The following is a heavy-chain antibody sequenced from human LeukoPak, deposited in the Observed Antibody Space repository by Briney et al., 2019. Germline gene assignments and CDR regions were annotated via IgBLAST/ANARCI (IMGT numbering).Heavy chain of an antibody. CDR2: ISTSSSYI. CDR3: ARVRLQPRTLLDDAFDI. J-gene: IGHJ3*02. Sequence: PGGSLRLSCAASGFTFSTYWMHWVRQAPGKGLEWVSCISTSSSYIYYADSVKGRFTISRDNAKNSLYLQMNSLRAEDTAVYYCARVRLQPRTLLDDAFDIWGQGTMVTVSS. D-gene: IGHD1-14*01. V-gene: IGHV3-21*01. CDR1: GFTFSTYW.